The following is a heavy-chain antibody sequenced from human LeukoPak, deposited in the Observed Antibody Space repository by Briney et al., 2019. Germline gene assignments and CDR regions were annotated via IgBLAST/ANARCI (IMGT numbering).Heavy chain of an antibody. CDR2: IYNDGTT. J-gene: IGHJ6*02. V-gene: IGHV3-66*02. CDR3: ARDLWDYYDSSGYYYYYGMDV. D-gene: IGHD3-22*01. CDR1: GFSVSTSF. Sequence: GGSLRLTCAASGFSVSTSFMSWVRQAPGKGLEWVSVIYNDGTTYYADSVKGRFTISRDNSKNTLYLQMNSLRAEDTAGYYCARDLWDYYDSSGYYYYYGMDVWGQGTTATVSS.